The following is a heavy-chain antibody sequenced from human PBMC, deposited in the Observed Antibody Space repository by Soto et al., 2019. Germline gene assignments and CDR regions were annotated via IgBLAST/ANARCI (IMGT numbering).Heavy chain of an antibody. CDR1: GGSISSSSYY. D-gene: IGHD2-15*01. Sequence: LSLTCTVSGGSISSSSYYWGWIRQPPGKGLEWIGSIYYSGSTYYNPSLKSRVTISVDTSKNQFSLKLSSVTAADTAVYYCMRYCSGGSSYGMDVWGQGTTVTVSS. CDR3: MRYCSGGSSYGMDV. J-gene: IGHJ6*02. CDR2: IYYSGST. V-gene: IGHV4-39*01.